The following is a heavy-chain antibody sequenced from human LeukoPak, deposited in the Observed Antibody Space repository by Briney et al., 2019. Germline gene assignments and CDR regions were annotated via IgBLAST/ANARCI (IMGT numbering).Heavy chain of an antibody. Sequence: SETLSLTRTVSGGSISNYYWSWIRQPPGKGLEWIGYMSFSGSTNYNPSLKSRVTISVDTSKNQFSLKLTSVTAADTAVYYCARRTVTASPFDYWGQGTLVTVSP. D-gene: IGHD2-21*02. CDR2: MSFSGST. V-gene: IGHV4-59*08. J-gene: IGHJ4*02. CDR3: ARRTVTASPFDY. CDR1: GGSISNYY.